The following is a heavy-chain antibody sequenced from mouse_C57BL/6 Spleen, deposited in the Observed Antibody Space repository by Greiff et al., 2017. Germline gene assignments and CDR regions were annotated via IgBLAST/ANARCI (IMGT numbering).Heavy chain of an antibody. D-gene: IGHD2-4*01. J-gene: IGHJ4*01. CDR3: ARGDYYDYDFAMDY. Sequence: VQLQQPGAELVKPGASVKLSCKASGYTFTSYWMHWVKQRPGQGLEWIGMIHPNSGSTNYNEKFKSKATLTVDKSSSTAYMQLSSLTSEDSAVYYWARGDYYDYDFAMDYWGQGTSVTVSS. CDR1: GYTFTSYW. V-gene: IGHV1-64*01. CDR2: IHPNSGST.